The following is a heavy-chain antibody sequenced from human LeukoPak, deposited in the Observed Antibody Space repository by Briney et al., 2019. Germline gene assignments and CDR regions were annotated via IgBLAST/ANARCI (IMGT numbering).Heavy chain of an antibody. CDR1: GFTVSSNY. CDR2: IYSGGST. D-gene: IGHD3-10*01. V-gene: IGHV3-53*01. J-gene: IGHJ4*02. CDR3: ARGGTMVVYY. Sequence: GGSLRLSCAASGFTVSSNYMGWVRQAPGKGLEWVSVIYSGGSTYYADSVKGRFTISRDNSNNTLYLQMNSLRVEDTAVYYCARGGTMVVYYWGQGTLVTVSS.